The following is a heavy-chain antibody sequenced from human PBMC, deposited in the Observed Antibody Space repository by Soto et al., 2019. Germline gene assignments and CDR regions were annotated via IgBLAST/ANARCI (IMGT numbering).Heavy chain of an antibody. D-gene: IGHD1-1*01. CDR1: GGTSTIYT. J-gene: IGHJ5*02. Sequence: QVQLVQSGAEVKKPGASLRVSCETSGGTSTIYTITWVRQAPGQGLQWMGRIVPTLRITNYAEEFQGRLTITAGSSTSTAHIELTSLTSEDTAVYYCATDNSGAGRVGVHSWGQGTLVTVSS. V-gene: IGHV1-69*08. CDR3: ATDNSGAGRVGVHS. CDR2: IVPTLRIT.